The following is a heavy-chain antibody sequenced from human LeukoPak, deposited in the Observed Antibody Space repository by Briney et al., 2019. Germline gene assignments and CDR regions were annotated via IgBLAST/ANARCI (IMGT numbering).Heavy chain of an antibody. V-gene: IGHV3-23*01. CDR1: GFTFSSYA. J-gene: IGHJ4*02. CDR3: AKVVVVVPAYFDY. CDR2: ISGSGGST. D-gene: IGHD2-2*01. Sequence: PGGSLRLSCAASGFTFSSYAMSWVRQAPGKGLEWVSAISGSGGSTYYADSVKGRFTISRDNSKNTLYLQMSSLRAEDTAVYYCAKVVVVVPAYFDYWGQGTLVTVSS.